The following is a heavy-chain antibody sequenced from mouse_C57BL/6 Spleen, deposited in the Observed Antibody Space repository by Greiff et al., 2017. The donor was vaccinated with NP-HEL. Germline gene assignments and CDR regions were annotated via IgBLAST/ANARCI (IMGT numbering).Heavy chain of an antibody. CDR2: ISYDGSN. J-gene: IGHJ3*01. Sequence: EVQLQESGPGLVKPSQSLSLTCSVTGYSITSGYYWNWIRQFPGNKLEWMGYISYDGSNNYNPSLKNRISITRDTSKNQFFLKLNSVTTEDTATYYCARGRTVGRGWFAYWGQGTLVTVSA. CDR1: GYSITSGYY. D-gene: IGHD4-1*01. CDR3: ARGRTVGRGWFAY. V-gene: IGHV3-6*01.